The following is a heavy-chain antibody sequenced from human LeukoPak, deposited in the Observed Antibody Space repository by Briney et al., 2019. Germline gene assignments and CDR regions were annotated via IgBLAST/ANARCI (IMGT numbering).Heavy chain of an antibody. V-gene: IGHV3-33*01. CDR1: GFTFSSYG. D-gene: IGHD3-22*01. CDR2: IWYDGSNK. J-gene: IGHJ3*02. CDR3: ARVKDYYDSSGAVGAFDI. Sequence: GRSLRLSCAASGFTFSSYGMHWVRQAPGKGLEWVAVIWYDGSNKYYADSVKGRFTISRDNSKNTLYLQMNSLRAEDTAVYYCARVKDYYDSSGAVGAFDIWGQGTMVTVSS.